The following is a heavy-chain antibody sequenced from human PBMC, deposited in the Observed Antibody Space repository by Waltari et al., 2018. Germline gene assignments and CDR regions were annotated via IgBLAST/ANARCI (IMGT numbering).Heavy chain of an antibody. J-gene: IGHJ3*02. V-gene: IGHV3-48*01. D-gene: IGHD3-3*01. CDR3: ARDSYYDFWSGYYTHRQHDAFDI. CDR1: GFTFSSYS. CDR2: ISSSSSTI. Sequence: EVQLVESGGGLVQPGGSLRLSCAASGFTFSSYSMNWVRQAPGQGLEWVSYISSSSSTIYYADSVKGRFTISRDNAKNSLYLQMNSLRAEDTAVYYCARDSYYDFWSGYYTHRQHDAFDIWGQGTMVTVSS.